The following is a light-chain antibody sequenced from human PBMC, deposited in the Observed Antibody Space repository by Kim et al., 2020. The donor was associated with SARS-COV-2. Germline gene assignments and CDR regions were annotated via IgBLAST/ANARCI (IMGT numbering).Light chain of an antibody. Sequence: DIQMTQSPSSLSASVGDRVTITCQASQVISNYLNWYQQKPGKAPKLLICDSSNLETGVPSRFSGSGSGTDFTFTTSSLQPEDMATYYCQQFSTLPITFGQGTRLEIK. V-gene: IGKV1-33*01. CDR2: DSS. CDR1: QVISNY. J-gene: IGKJ5*01. CDR3: QQFSTLPIT.